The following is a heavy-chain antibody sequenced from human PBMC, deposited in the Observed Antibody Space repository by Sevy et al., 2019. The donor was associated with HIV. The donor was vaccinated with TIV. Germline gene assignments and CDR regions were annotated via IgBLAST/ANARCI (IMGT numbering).Heavy chain of an antibody. V-gene: IGHV3-48*02. CDR1: GFTFSSYS. CDR3: AGPYCSGGSCYHDAFDI. Sequence: GGSLRLSCAASGFTFSSYSMNWVRQAPGKGLEWVSYISSSSTIYHADSVKGRFTISRDNAKNSLYLQMNSLRDEDTAVYYCAGPYCSGGSCYHDAFDIWGQGTMVTVSS. D-gene: IGHD2-15*01. CDR2: ISSSSTI. J-gene: IGHJ3*02.